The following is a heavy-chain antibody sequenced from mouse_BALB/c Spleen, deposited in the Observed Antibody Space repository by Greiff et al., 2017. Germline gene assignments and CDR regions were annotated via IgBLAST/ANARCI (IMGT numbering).Heavy chain of an antibody. CDR2: ISSGGSYT. Sequence: EVMLVESGGDLVKPGGSLKLSCAASGFTFSSYGMSWVRQTPDKRLEWVATISSGGSYTYYPDSVKGRFTISRDNAKNTLYLQMSSLKSEDTAMYYCARWLLRYAMDYWGQGTSVTDSS. J-gene: IGHJ4*01. CDR3: ARWLLRYAMDY. CDR1: GFTFSSYG. D-gene: IGHD2-3*01. V-gene: IGHV5-6*01.